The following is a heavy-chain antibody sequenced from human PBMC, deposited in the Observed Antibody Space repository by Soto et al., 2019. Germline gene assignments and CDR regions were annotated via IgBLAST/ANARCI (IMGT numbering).Heavy chain of an antibody. CDR3: ARDGYFDH. CDR1: GYTFTSYG. Sequence: QVQLVQSGAEVKKPGDSVRVSCKASGYTFTSYGIGGVRQAPGQGLEWMGWISATNGNTKYAQKVQGRVTMTTDASTSTAYMELRSLRSDDAAVYYCARDGYFDHWGQGTLVTVSS. V-gene: IGHV1-18*01. CDR2: ISATNGNT. J-gene: IGHJ4*02.